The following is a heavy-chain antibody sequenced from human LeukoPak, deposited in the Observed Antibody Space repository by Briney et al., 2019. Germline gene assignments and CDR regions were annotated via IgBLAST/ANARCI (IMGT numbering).Heavy chain of an antibody. D-gene: IGHD3-10*01. V-gene: IGHV4-59*08. CDR1: GGSISPYY. J-gene: IGHJ4*02. CDR3: ARQMLSRTYYYGSGSYLFDY. CDR2: IYYSGST. Sequence: SETLSLTCTVSGGSISPYYWTWIRQSPGKGLEWIGYIYYSGSTNYNPSLKSRVTISVDTSKNQFSLKLSSVTAADTAVYYCARQMLSRTYYYGSGSYLFDYWGQGTLVTVSS.